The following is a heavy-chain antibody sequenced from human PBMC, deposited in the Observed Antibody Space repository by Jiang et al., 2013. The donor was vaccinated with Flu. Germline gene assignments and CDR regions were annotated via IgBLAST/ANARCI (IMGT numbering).Heavy chain of an antibody. D-gene: IGHD6-13*01. Sequence: VQLLESGGGVVQPGRSLRLSCAASGFTFSSYAMHWVRQAPGKGLEWVAVISYDGSNKYYADSVKGRFTISRDNSKNTLYLQMNSLRAEDTAVYYCARDSYSSSWNWFDPVGPGNPGHRLL. J-gene: IGHJ5*02. CDR2: ISYDGSNK. V-gene: IGHV3-30*01. CDR3: ARDSYSSSWNWFDP. CDR1: GFTFSSYA.